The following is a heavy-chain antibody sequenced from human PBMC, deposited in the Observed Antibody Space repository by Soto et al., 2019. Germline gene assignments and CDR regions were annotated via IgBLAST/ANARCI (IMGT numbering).Heavy chain of an antibody. Sequence: QVQLVQSGAEVKKPGASVKVSCKASGYTFTSYGISWVRQAPGQGLEWMGWISAHNGNTNYAQKLQGRVTMTTDTSTRTAYMELGGLGHDDTAVYFCARAFTVTEPGGHWGQGTLVTVSS. CDR3: ARAFTVTEPGGH. V-gene: IGHV1-18*04. CDR1: GYTFTSYG. CDR2: ISAHNGNT. D-gene: IGHD4-17*01. J-gene: IGHJ4*02.